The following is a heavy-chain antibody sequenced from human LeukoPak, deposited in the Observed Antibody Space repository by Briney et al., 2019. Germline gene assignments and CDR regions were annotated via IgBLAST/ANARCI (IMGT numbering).Heavy chain of an antibody. J-gene: IGHJ3*02. CDR2: IYSGGST. D-gene: IGHD2-2*01. CDR1: GFTVSSNY. Sequence: GGSLRLSCAASGFTVSSNYMSWVRQAPGKGPEWVSVIYSGGSTYYADSVKGRFTISRDNSKNTLYLQMNSLRAEDTAVYYCATQLLSDAFDIWGQGTMVTVSS. CDR3: ATQLLSDAFDI. V-gene: IGHV3-66*02.